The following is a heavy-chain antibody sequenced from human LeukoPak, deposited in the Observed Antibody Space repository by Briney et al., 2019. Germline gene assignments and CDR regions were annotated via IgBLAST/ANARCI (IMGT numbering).Heavy chain of an antibody. CDR1: GGSFSGYY. J-gene: IGHJ5*02. V-gene: IGHV4-34*01. D-gene: IGHD6-13*01. CDR2: INHSGST. CDR3: ARRSPPQLVRGLRFDP. Sequence: SETLSLTCAVYGGSFSGYYWSWIRQPPGKGLEWIGEINHSGSTNCNPSLKSRVTISVDTSKNQFSLKLSSVTAADTAVYYCARRSPPQLVRGLRFDPWGQGTLVTVSS.